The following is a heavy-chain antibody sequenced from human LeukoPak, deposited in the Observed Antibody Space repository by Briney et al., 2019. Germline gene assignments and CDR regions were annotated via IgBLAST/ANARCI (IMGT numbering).Heavy chain of an antibody. CDR2: ISAYNGNT. Sequence: ASVKVSCKASGYTFTSYGISWVRQAPGQGLEWMGWISAYNGNTNYAQKLQGRVTMTTDTSTSTDYMELRSLRSDDTAVYYCASVLRYFDWPTRFEPWGQGTLVTVSS. V-gene: IGHV1-18*01. D-gene: IGHD3-9*01. CDR1: GYTFTSYG. CDR3: ASVLRYFDWPTRFEP. J-gene: IGHJ5*02.